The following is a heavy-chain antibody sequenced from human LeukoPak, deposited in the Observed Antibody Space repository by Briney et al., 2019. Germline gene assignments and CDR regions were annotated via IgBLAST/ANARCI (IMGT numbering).Heavy chain of an antibody. D-gene: IGHD6-19*01. CDR2: FDPEDGET. Sequence: GASVKVSCKVSGYTLTELSMHWVRQAPGKGLEWMGGFDPEDGETIYAQKFQGRVTMTEDASTDTAYMELSSLRSEDTAVYYCATARLYSGWYYFDYWGQGTLVTVSS. J-gene: IGHJ4*02. CDR1: GYTLTELS. CDR3: ATARLYSGWYYFDY. V-gene: IGHV1-24*01.